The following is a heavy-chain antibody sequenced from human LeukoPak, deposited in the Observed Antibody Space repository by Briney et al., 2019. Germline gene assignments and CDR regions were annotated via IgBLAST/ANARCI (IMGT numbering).Heavy chain of an antibody. J-gene: IGHJ5*02. D-gene: IGHD6-6*01. Sequence: ASVKVSCKASGYTFTGYYMRWVRQAPGQVLEWRVGSNPNSCGTNYAQKFQCRVTMTRDTSISTAYMELSRLRSDDTAVYYCARDPIAARPGNWFDPWGPGTLVTVSS. CDR2: SNPNSCGT. V-gene: IGHV1-2*02. CDR1: GYTFTGYY. CDR3: ARDPIAARPGNWFDP.